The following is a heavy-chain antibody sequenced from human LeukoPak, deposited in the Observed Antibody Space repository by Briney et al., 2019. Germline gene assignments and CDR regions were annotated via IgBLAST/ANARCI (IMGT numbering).Heavy chain of an antibody. CDR3: ARDAYYDILTGSAGYYYGMDV. V-gene: IGHV3-33*07. CDR1: GLTFSRCA. Sequence: GGSLRLSRAASGLTFSRCAMGGVRLAAGKGLEWVAVIWYDGCKRFYADSVGRRLTISRDNSKNTLYLQINSLRAEDTAVYYCARDAYYDILTGSAGYYYGMDVWGQGTTVSVSS. D-gene: IGHD3-9*01. CDR2: IWYDGCKR. J-gene: IGHJ6*01.